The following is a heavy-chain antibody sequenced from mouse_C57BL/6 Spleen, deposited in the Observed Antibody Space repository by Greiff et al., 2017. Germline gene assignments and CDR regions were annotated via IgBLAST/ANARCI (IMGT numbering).Heavy chain of an antibody. CDR3: AITGTGAIDY. Sequence: EVMLVESGGGLVKPGGSLKLSCAASGFTFSDYGMHWVRQAPEKGLEWVAYISSGSSTIYYADKVKGRFTISRDNAKNTLFLQMTSLRSEDTAMYYCAITGTGAIDYWGQGTSVTVSS. D-gene: IGHD4-1*01. CDR2: ISSGSSTI. CDR1: GFTFSDYG. V-gene: IGHV5-17*01. J-gene: IGHJ4*01.